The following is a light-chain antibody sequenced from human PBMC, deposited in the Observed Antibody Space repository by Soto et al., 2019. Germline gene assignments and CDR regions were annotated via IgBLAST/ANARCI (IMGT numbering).Light chain of an antibody. CDR2: DVT. CDR3: CSYAGSSTFI. Sequence: QSVLTQPASVSGSPGQSITISCTGTSSDVGAYDFVSWYQHSPGKAPKLVTFDVTHRPPGISDRFSGSKSANTASLTISGLQAADEAFYYCCSYAGSSTFIFGTGTKVTVL. V-gene: IGLV2-23*02. CDR1: SSDVGAYDF. J-gene: IGLJ1*01.